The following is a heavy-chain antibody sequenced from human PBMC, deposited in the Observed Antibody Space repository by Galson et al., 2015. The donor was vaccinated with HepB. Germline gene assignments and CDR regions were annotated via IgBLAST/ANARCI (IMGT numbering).Heavy chain of an antibody. CDR1: GDSISSYY. Sequence: ETLSLTCTVSGDSISSYYWSWIRQPAGKGLEWIGRFYPSGSTNYNPSLRSQVTMSVDTSKNQFSLKLSSVTAADTAVYYCARDGSYSHFDYWGQGTLVTVSS. CDR2: FYPSGST. J-gene: IGHJ4*02. V-gene: IGHV4-4*07. D-gene: IGHD3-10*01. CDR3: ARDGSYSHFDY.